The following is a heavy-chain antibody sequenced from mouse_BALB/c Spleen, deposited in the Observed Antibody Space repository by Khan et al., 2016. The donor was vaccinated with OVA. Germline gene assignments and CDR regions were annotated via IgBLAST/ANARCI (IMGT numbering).Heavy chain of an antibody. CDR2: IYPGTDNT. CDR3: ARKEALYYFDY. CDR1: GYTFTSYW. J-gene: IGHJ2*01. Sequence: QVRLQQSGAELVRPGTSVKLSCKTSGYTFTSYWIHWVKQRSGQGLEWIARIYPGTDNTYYNEKFKDKASLTADKSSSTAYLQLSSLKSEDSAVFFCARKEALYYFDYWGQGTTLTVSS. V-gene: IGHV1S132*01. D-gene: IGHD3-2*02.